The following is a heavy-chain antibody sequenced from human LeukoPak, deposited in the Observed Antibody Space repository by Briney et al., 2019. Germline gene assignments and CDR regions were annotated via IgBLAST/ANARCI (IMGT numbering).Heavy chain of an antibody. V-gene: IGHV4-59*01. D-gene: IGHD4-17*01. CDR1: GGSISGYY. CDR3: VRSRSGTYGWFDP. Sequence: PSETLSLTCTVSGGSISGYYWSWIRQPPGKGLEWIGYIYYTGSTNYNPSLKSRVIISVDTSKNQFSLKVSSVTAADTAVSYCVRSRSGTYGWFDPWGQGTLATVSS. CDR2: IYYTGST. J-gene: IGHJ5*02.